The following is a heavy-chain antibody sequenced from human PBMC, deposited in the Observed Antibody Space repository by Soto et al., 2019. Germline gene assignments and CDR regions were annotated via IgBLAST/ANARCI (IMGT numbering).Heavy chain of an antibody. CDR3: ARLGDYYDSSGYLFLDY. V-gene: IGHV4-39*01. Sequence: ASETLSLTCTVSGGSISSSSYYWGWIRQPPGKGLEWIGSIYYSGSTYYNPSLKSRVTISVDTSKNQFSLKLSSVTAADTAVYYCARLGDYYDSSGYLFLDYWGQGTLVTVSS. J-gene: IGHJ4*02. CDR2: IYYSGST. CDR1: GGSISSSSYY. D-gene: IGHD3-22*01.